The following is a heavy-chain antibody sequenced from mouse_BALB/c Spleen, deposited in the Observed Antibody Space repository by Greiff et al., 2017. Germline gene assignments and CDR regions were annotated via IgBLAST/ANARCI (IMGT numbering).Heavy chain of an antibody. Sequence: QVQLQQSGAELARPGASVKLSCKASGYTFTSYWMQWVKQRPGQGLEWIGAIYPGDGDTRYTQKFKGKATLTADKSSSTAYMQLSSLASEDSAVYYCARKRDYYGYWFAYWGQGTLVTVSA. V-gene: IGHV1-87*01. D-gene: IGHD1-2*01. CDR2: IYPGDGDT. CDR1: GYTFTSYW. J-gene: IGHJ3*01. CDR3: ARKRDYYGYWFAY.